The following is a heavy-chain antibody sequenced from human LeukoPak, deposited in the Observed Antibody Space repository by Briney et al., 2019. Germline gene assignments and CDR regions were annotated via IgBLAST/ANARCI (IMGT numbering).Heavy chain of an antibody. CDR3: ARVEGRMITFGGVIVPDYFDY. J-gene: IGHJ4*02. CDR1: GYTFTGYY. CDR2: INPNSGGT. V-gene: IGHV1-2*06. Sequence: GASVKVSCKASGYTFTGYYMHWVRQAPGQGLEWMGRINPNSGGTNYAQKFQGRVTMTRDTSISTAYMELSRLRSDDTAVYYCARVEGRMITFGGVIVPDYFDYWGQGTLVTVSS. D-gene: IGHD3-16*02.